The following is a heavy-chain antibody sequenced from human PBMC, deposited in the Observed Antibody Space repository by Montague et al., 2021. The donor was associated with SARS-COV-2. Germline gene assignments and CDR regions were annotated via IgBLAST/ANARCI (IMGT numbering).Heavy chain of an antibody. CDR1: GASISSTNW. CDR2: VYHTGTT. Sequence: SETLSLTCAVSGASISSTNWWTWVRQPPGKGLEWIGEVYHTGTTNYNPYLMSRVTISLDESKNQFSLKMTSVTAADTAVYYCASRSIAVAYYFDNWGQGTLVPVSS. D-gene: IGHD6-19*01. V-gene: IGHV4-4*02. CDR3: ASRSIAVAYYFDN. J-gene: IGHJ4*02.